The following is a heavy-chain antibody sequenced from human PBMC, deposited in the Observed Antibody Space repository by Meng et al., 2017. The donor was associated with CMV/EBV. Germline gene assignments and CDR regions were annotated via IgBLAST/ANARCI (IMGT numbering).Heavy chain of an antibody. CDR1: RFSLSTSGMR. CDR3: ARSPGNRYDY. V-gene: IGHV2-70D*14. CDR2: IDWDDDK. Sequence: SGPTLVQPTQTLTLTCTFSRFSLSTSGMRVSWIRQPPGKALEWLARIDWDDDKYYSTSLKTRLTISKDTSKNQVVLTMTNMDPVDTATYYCARSPGNRYDYWGQGTLVTVSS. J-gene: IGHJ4*02. D-gene: IGHD1-14*01.